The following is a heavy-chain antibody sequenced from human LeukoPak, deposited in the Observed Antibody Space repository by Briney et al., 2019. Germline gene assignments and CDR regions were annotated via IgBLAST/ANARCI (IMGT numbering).Heavy chain of an antibody. CDR1: GYTFTSYA. D-gene: IGHD5-24*01. CDR3: ARDDRRDGYNYDY. CDR2: ISYDGSNT. J-gene: IGHJ4*02. Sequence: SCKASGYTFTSYAMHWVRQAPGKGLEWVAVISYDGSNTYYADSVKGRFTISRDNSKNTLYLQMNSLRAEDTAVYYCARDDRRDGYNYDYWGQGTLVTVSS. V-gene: IGHV3-30-3*01.